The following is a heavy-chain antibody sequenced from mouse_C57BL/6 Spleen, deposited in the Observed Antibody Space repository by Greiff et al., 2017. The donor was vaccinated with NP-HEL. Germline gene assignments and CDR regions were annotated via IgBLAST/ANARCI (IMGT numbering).Heavy chain of an antibody. CDR3: ARGYGSAFDY. V-gene: IGHV3-6*01. D-gene: IGHD1-1*01. CDR2: ISYDGSN. CDR1: GYSITSGYY. J-gene: IGHJ2*01. Sequence: EVQRVESGPGLVKPSQSLSLTCSVTGYSITSGYYWNWIRQFPGNKLEWMGYISYDGSNNYNPSLKNRISITRDTSKNQFFLKLNSVTTEDTATYYWARGYGSAFDYWGQGTTLTVSS.